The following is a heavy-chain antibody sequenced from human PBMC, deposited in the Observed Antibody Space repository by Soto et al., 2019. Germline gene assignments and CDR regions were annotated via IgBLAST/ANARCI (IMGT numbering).Heavy chain of an antibody. V-gene: IGHV1-69*10. CDR1: GDTFSTYS. J-gene: IGHJ4*02. Sequence: GASVKVSCKVSGDTFSTYSISWVRQAPGQGLEWLGGIIPILGIPSYAQRFRDRVTITADKSTSTAYMELSSLRSEDTAVYYCARERSRYDRSGYYRPDYWGQGTLVTVSS. D-gene: IGHD3-22*01. CDR2: IIPILGIP. CDR3: ARERSRYDRSGYYRPDY.